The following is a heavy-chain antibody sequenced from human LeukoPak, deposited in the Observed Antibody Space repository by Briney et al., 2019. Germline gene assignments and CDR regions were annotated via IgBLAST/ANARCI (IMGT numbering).Heavy chain of an antibody. CDR3: AIKHCSGGSCYYSSLSNWFDP. D-gene: IGHD2-15*01. CDR1: GGTFSSYA. V-gene: IGHV1-69*05. CDR2: IIPIFGTA. Sequence: SVKVSCKASGGTFSSYAIGWVRQAPGQGLEWMGGIIPIFGTANYAQKFQGRVTITTDDSTSTAYMELSSLRSEDTAVYYCAIKHCSGGSCYYSSLSNWFDPWGQGTLVTVSS. J-gene: IGHJ5*02.